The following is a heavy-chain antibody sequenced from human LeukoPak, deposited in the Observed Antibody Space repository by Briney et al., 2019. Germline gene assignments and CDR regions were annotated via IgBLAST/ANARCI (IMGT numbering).Heavy chain of an antibody. V-gene: IGHV3-9*01. CDR1: GFTFDDYA. D-gene: IGHD5-12*01. CDR3: AKDLGYDVPPLYFDY. CDR2: ISWNSGSI. J-gene: IGHJ4*02. Sequence: GRSLRLSCAASGFTFDDYAMHWVRQAPGKGLEWVSGISWNSGSIGYADSVKGRFTISRDNAKNSLYLQMNSLRAVDTALYYCAKDLGYDVPPLYFDYWGQGTLVTVSS.